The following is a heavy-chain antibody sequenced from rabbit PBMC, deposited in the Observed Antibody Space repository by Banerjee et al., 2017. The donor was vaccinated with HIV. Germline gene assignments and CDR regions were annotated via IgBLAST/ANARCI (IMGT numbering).Heavy chain of an antibody. Sequence: QQQLVESGGDLVKPGASLTLTCKASGFSFSSGYWMCWVRQAPGKGLEWIACIDAGSSDNTYYASWAKGRFTISKTSSTTVTLQMTSLTAADTATYFCARDMAGVHPFNLWGPGTLVTVS. D-gene: IGHD4-1*01. J-gene: IGHJ4*01. CDR3: ARDMAGVHPFNL. CDR2: IDAGSSDNT. CDR1: GFSFSSGYW. V-gene: IGHV1S45*01.